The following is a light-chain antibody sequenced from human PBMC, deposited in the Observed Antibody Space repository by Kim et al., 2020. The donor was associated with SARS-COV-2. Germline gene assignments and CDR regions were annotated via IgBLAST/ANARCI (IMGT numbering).Light chain of an antibody. CDR2: GNN. J-gene: IGLJ2*01. V-gene: IGLV1-40*01. CDR1: SSNIGANND. CDR3: QSYDTSLGVV. Sequence: GQRVTIYCTGSSSNIGANNDSHWYQQLPGTAPKVLIYGNNNRPSGVPDRFSGSRSGTSASLAITGLQAEDEADYYCQSYDTSLGVVFGGGTQLTVL.